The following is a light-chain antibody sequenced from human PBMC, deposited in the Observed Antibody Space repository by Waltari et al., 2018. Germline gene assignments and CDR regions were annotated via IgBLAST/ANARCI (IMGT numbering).Light chain of an antibody. CDR2: EGS. CDR3: CSYAGSSWV. CDR1: TSDFGRYNL. J-gene: IGLJ3*02. Sequence: QSALTQPASVSGAPGQSNTIPCTGPTSDFGRYNLFSWYQQHPGKAPKLMIYEGSKRPSGVSNRFSGSKSGNTASLTISGLQAEDEADYYCCSYAGSSWVFGGGTKLTVL. V-gene: IGLV2-23*01.